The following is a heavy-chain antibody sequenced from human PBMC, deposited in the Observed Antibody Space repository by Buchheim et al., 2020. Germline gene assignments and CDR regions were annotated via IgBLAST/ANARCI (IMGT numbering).Heavy chain of an antibody. Sequence: QVQLVQSGAEVKKPGASVKVSCKASGYTFTGYYMHWVRQAPGQGLEWMGWINPNSGGTNYAQKFQGWVTMTRDTSISTAYMELSRLRSNDTAVYYCARDPIAVAVTHYYGMDVWGQGTT. CDR2: INPNSGGT. CDR3: ARDPIAVAVTHYYGMDV. CDR1: GYTFTGYY. J-gene: IGHJ6*02. V-gene: IGHV1-2*04. D-gene: IGHD6-19*01.